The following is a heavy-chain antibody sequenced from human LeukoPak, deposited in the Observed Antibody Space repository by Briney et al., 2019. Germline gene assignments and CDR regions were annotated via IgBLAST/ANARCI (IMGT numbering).Heavy chain of an antibody. V-gene: IGHV3-15*01. J-gene: IGHJ4*02. Sequence: GGSLRLSCAASGFTFSNAWMSWVRQAPGKGLEWVGRIKSKTDGGTTDYAAPVKGRFTISRDDSKNTLYLQMNSLKTEDTAVYYCTTGSLFVVVVAAAFYFDYWGQGTLVTVSS. CDR2: IKSKTDGGTT. D-gene: IGHD2-15*01. CDR1: GFTFSNAW. CDR3: TTGSLFVVVVAAAFYFDY.